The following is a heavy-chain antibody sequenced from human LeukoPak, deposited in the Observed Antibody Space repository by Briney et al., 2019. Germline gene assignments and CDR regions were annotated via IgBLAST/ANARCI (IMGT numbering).Heavy chain of an antibody. CDR3: AKAARSYDILTGYQTLYYFDY. CDR1: GFTFSSYA. D-gene: IGHD3-9*01. CDR2: ISGSGGST. J-gene: IGHJ4*02. Sequence: GGSLRLSCAASGFTFSSYAMSWVRQAPGKGLEWVSAISGSGGSTYYADSVKGRFTISRDNSKNTLYLQMNSLRAEDTAVYYCAKAARSYDILTGYQTLYYFDYWGQGTLVTVSS. V-gene: IGHV3-23*01.